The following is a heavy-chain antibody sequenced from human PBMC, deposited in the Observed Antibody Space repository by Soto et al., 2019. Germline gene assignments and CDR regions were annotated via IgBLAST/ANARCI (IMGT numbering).Heavy chain of an antibody. CDR3: ASLVGSRSTVPRVDY. CDR2: IIPIFGTA. CDR1: GGTFSSYA. D-gene: IGHD3-10*01. J-gene: IGHJ4*02. Sequence: ASVKVSCKASGGTFSSYAISWVRQAPGQGLEWMGGIIPIFGTANYAQKFQGRVTITADESTSTAYMELSSLRSEDTAVYYCASLVGSRSTVPRVDYWGQGTLVTVSS. V-gene: IGHV1-69*13.